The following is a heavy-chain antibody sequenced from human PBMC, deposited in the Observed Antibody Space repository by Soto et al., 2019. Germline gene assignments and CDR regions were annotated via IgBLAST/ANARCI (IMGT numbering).Heavy chain of an antibody. CDR1: GFTFSNYW. Sequence: EVQLVESGGGLVQPGGSLRLSCAASGFTFSNYWMYWVRQAPGEGLVWVSRINSDGSVSSYADSVKGRLTISRDNVKSTLYLRMDSLRAEDTAVSYCARGDCVGGTCYSLAGSFYSYMDVWGKGTTVTVFS. D-gene: IGHD2-15*01. CDR2: INSDGSVS. V-gene: IGHV3-74*01. CDR3: ARGDCVGGTCYSLAGSFYSYMDV. J-gene: IGHJ6*03.